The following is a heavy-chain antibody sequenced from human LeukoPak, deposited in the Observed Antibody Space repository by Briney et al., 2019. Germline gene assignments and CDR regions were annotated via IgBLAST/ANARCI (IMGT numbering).Heavy chain of an antibody. J-gene: IGHJ6*03. Sequence: PGGFRRLSCAASGFNFSKAWMSWIRQAPGKVLEWVGRFESKTDGGTTDYAKPVKGRFTISRDDSKNTLYLQMNSLKTEDTAVYYCTTDALGDYALRYYYMEVWGKGTTVTVSS. CDR2: FESKTDGGTT. D-gene: IGHD4-17*01. CDR1: GFNFSKAW. CDR3: TTDALGDYALRYYYMEV. V-gene: IGHV3-15*04.